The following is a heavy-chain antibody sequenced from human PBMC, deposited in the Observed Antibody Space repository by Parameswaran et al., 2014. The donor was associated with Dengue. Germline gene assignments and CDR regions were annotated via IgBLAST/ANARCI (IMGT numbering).Heavy chain of an antibody. Sequence: GLEWVTVISYDGSNKYYADSVKGRFTISRDNSKNTLYLQMNSLRAEDTALYYCARDRVVAAATVFDYWGQGTLVTVSS. D-gene: IGHD2-15*01. CDR3: ARDRVVAAATVFDY. J-gene: IGHJ4*02. V-gene: IGHV3-30-3*01. CDR2: ISYDGSNK.